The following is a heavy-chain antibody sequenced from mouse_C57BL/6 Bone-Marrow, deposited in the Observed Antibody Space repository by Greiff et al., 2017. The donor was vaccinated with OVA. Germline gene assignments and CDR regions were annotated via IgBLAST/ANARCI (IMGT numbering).Heavy chain of an antibody. Sequence: EVQLQQSGPELVKPGASVKISCKASGYSFTGYYINWVKQSPEKSLEWIGEINPSTGGTTYNQKFKAKATLTVDKSSSTAYMQLKVLTSEDSAVYYCARPYYYGSSPWFAYWGQGTLVTVSA. CDR3: ARPYYYGSSPWFAY. D-gene: IGHD1-1*01. V-gene: IGHV1-42*01. CDR2: INPSTGGT. CDR1: GYSFTGYY. J-gene: IGHJ3*01.